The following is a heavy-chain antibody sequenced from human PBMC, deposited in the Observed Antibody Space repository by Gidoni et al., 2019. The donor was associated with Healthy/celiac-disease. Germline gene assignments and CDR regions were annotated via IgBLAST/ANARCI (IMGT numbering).Heavy chain of an antibody. J-gene: IGHJ4*02. D-gene: IGHD1-26*01. V-gene: IGHV3-21*01. Sequence: EVQLVESGGGLVKPGGSLRLSCAASGFTFISYSMNWVRQAPGKGLEWVSSISSSSSYIYYADSVKGRFTISRDNAKNSLYLQMNSLRAEDTAVYYCARVRGVGATRGDYWGQGTLVTVSS. CDR1: GFTFISYS. CDR2: ISSSSSYI. CDR3: ARVRGVGATRGDY.